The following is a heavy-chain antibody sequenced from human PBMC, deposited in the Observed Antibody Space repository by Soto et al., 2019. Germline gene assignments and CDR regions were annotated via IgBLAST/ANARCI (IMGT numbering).Heavy chain of an antibody. J-gene: IGHJ4*02. V-gene: IGHV4-39*01. Sequence: SETLSLTCTVSGGSISSSSYYWGWIRQPPGKGLERIGSIYYSGSTYYNPSLKSRVTISVDTSKNQFSLKLSSVTAADTAVYYCARRGGEDQLLYYFDYWGQGTLVTVSS. D-gene: IGHD2-2*01. CDR2: IYYSGST. CDR3: ARRGGEDQLLYYFDY. CDR1: GGSISSSSYY.